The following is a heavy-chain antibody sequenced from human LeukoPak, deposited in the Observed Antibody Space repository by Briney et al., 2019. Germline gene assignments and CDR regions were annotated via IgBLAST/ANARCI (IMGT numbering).Heavy chain of an antibody. CDR1: GGSISSGGYY. J-gene: IGHJ6*02. CDR3: ASGLYGSGSYYRQGPYYYYYGMDV. Sequence: PSETLSLTCTVSGGSISSGGYYWSWIRQHPGKGLEWIGYIYYSGSTYYNLSLKSRVTISVDTSKNQFSLKLSSVTAADTAVYYCASGLYGSGSYYRQGPYYYYYGMDVWGQGTTVTVSS. D-gene: IGHD3-10*01. CDR2: IYYSGST. V-gene: IGHV4-31*03.